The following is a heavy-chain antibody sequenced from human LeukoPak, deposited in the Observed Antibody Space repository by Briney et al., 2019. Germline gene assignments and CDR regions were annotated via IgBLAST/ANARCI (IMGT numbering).Heavy chain of an antibody. Sequence: ASVKVSCKASGYTFTGYYMHWVRQAPGQGLEWMGWINPNSGGTNYAQKFQGWVTMTRDTSISTAYMELSRQRSDDTAVYYCAREFWLVRPRGMDVWGKGTTVTVSS. J-gene: IGHJ6*04. V-gene: IGHV1-2*04. D-gene: IGHD6-19*01. CDR3: AREFWLVRPRGMDV. CDR1: GYTFTGYY. CDR2: INPNSGGT.